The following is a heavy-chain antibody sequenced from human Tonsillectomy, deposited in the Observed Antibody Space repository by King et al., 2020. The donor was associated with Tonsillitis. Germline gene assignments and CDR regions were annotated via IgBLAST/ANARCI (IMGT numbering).Heavy chain of an antibody. J-gene: IGHJ3*02. Sequence: QLVQSGAEVKKPGESLRISCKGSGYSFTSYWISWVRQMPGKGLEWMGRIDPSDSYTNYSPSFQGHVTISADKSISTAYLQWSSLKASDTAMYYCARPYGYSSSWRDAFDIWGQGTMVTVSS. D-gene: IGHD6-13*01. CDR2: IDPSDSYT. V-gene: IGHV5-10-1*03. CDR1: GYSFTSYW. CDR3: ARPYGYSSSWRDAFDI.